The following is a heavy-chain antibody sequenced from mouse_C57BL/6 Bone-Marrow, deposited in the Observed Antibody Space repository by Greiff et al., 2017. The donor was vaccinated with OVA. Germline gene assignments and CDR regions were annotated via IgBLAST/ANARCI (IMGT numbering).Heavy chain of an antibody. D-gene: IGHD1-1*01. Sequence: QVQLQQPGAELVKPGASVKLSCKASGYTFTSYWMHWVKQRPGQGLEWIGMIHPNSGSTNYNEKFKSKATLTVDKSSSTAYMQLSSLTSEDSAVDYCARITREYFDYWGQGTTLTVSS. CDR1: GYTFTSYW. J-gene: IGHJ2*01. V-gene: IGHV1-64*01. CDR2: IHPNSGST. CDR3: ARITREYFDY.